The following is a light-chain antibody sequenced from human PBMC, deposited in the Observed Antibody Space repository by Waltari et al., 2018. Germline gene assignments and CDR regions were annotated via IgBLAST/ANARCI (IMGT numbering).Light chain of an antibody. J-gene: IGKJ4*01. CDR3: QQSYSTPT. CDR1: QSISSY. Sequence: DIQMTQSPSSLSASVGDRVTITCRASQSISSYLNWYQQKPGKAPKLLIYAASSLQSGVPSRFSGSGSGTDFTPTISSLQPDDLATYYCQQSYSTPTFGGGTKVEIK. V-gene: IGKV1-39*01. CDR2: AAS.